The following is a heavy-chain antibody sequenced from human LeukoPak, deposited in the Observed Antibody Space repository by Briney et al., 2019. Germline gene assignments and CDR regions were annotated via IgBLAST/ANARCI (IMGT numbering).Heavy chain of an antibody. V-gene: IGHV3-23*01. D-gene: IGHD4-17*01. CDR3: AQGLDYGDDY. J-gene: IGHJ4*02. Sequence: GGTLRLSCAASGFTFSSYGMSWVRQAPGKGLEWVSAISGSGGSTYYADSVKGRFTISRDNSKNTLYLQMNSLRAEDTAVYYCAQGLDYGDDYWGQGTLVTVSS. CDR1: GFTFSSYG. CDR2: ISGSGGST.